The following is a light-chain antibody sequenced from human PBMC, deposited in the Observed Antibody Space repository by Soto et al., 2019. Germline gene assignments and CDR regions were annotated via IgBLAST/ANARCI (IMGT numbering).Light chain of an antibody. CDR3: QQYNNWVT. V-gene: IGKV3-15*01. CDR1: QTVSSD. CDR2: GAS. Sequence: EIVMTQSPATLSVSPGERATLSCRASQTVSSDLAWYQQKPGQAPRLLLYGASTRATGIPARFSGSGSGTEFTLTISSLQSEDFAVYYCQQYNNWVTFGGGTKVEIK. J-gene: IGKJ4*01.